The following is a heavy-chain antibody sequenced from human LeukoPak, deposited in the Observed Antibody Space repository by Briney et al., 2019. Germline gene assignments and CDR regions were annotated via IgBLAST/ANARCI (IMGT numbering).Heavy chain of an antibody. Sequence: PTVKVSCKASGGTFSSDAISWVRQAPGQGLEWMGGIIPIFSPANYAQQFPGRVTITSDESTSTAYMELSSLRSEDTAVYYCARESVVPAAESYNWFDPWGQGTLVTVS. J-gene: IGHJ5*02. CDR3: ARESVVPAAESYNWFDP. CDR1: GGTFSSDA. CDR2: IIPIFSPA. V-gene: IGHV1-69*13. D-gene: IGHD2-2*01.